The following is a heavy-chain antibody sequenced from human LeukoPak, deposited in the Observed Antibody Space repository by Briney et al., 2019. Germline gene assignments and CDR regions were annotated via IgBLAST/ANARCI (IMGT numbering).Heavy chain of an antibody. V-gene: IGHV4-59*01. J-gene: IGHJ4*02. CDR1: GGSISSYY. CDR2: IYYSGST. CDR3: ARDDGQQLFDY. D-gene: IGHD6-13*01. Sequence: SETLSLTCTVSGGSISSYYWSWIRRPSGKGLEWIGYIYYSGSTNYNPSLKSRVTISVDTSKNQFSLKLSSVTAADTAVYYCARDDGQQLFDYWGQGTLVTVSS.